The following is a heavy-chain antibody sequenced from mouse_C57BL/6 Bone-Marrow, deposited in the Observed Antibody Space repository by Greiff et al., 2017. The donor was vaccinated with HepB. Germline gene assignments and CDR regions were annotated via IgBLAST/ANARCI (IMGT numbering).Heavy chain of an antibody. V-gene: IGHV7-1*01. J-gene: IGHJ2*01. CDR3: ARDLDLPRAFDY. CDR1: GFTFSDFY. CDR2: SRNKANDYTT. D-gene: IGHD3-3*01. Sequence: EVMLVESGGGLVQSGRSLRLSCATSGFTFSDFYMEWVRQAPGKGLEWIAASRNKANDYTTEYSASVKGRFIVSRDTSQSILYLQMNALRAEDTAIYYCARDLDLPRAFDYWGQGTTLTVSS.